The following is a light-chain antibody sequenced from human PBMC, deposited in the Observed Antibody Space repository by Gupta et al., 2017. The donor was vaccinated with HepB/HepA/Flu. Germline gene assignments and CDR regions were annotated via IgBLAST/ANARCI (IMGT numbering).Light chain of an antibody. Sequence: DIVMTHTSDSMAVSLDERATINCKSTQNILFSSNNKNYLAWYQQKPGQPPKLLIYWASTRESGVPDRFSGSGSGTNFTLTISSLQAEDVAVYYCQQYYSTPQTFGQGTKLEIK. CDR1: QNILFSSNNKNY. CDR3: QQYYSTPQT. V-gene: IGKV4-1*01. J-gene: IGKJ2*01. CDR2: WAS.